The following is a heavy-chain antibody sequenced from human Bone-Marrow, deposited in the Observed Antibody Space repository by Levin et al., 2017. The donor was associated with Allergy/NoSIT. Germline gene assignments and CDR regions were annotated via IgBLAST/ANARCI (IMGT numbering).Heavy chain of an antibody. CDR1: GGSISSYH. Sequence: SETLSLTCIVSGGSISSYHWSWIRQPPGKGLEWIGYIYYSGNTNYNPSLKSRVTISVDTSKNQFSLTLNSVTAADTAVYYCARDRVVASSGTYYYYGRAVWGQGTTVTVSS. CDR3: ARDRVVASSGTYYYYGRAV. V-gene: IGHV4-59*01. D-gene: IGHD2-15*01. J-gene: IGHJ6*02. CDR2: IYYSGNT.